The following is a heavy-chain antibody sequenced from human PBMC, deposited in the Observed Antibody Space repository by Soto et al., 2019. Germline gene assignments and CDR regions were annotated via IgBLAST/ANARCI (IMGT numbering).Heavy chain of an antibody. Sequence: QVRLVQSGAEVKEPGDSVRVSCEASGYTFTAYHIHWVRQAPGQGLEWMGWINPKFGDTGYAQDFQGRVSMTSDMSTSTVDKELSRLTSDDTAIYYCARNMDYYYGRGSGNGHGVWCQGTTVTVFS. CDR1: GYTFTAYH. CDR3: ARNMDYYYGRGSGNGHGV. V-gene: IGHV1-2*02. D-gene: IGHD3-10*02. J-gene: IGHJ6*02. CDR2: INPKFGDT.